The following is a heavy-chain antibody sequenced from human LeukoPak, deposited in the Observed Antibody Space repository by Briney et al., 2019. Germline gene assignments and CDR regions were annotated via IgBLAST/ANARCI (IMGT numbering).Heavy chain of an antibody. Sequence: GGSLRLSCEGFGFTFHSPVMHWVRQAPGKGLEWVSALSAGGYSTYYADSVKGRFTISRDNPMNTLYLQMNSLRAEDTALYYCAKDWVGAFDLWGQGTMVTVSS. CDR2: LSAGGYST. CDR3: AKDWVGAFDL. D-gene: IGHD3-16*01. J-gene: IGHJ3*01. CDR1: GFTFHSPV. V-gene: IGHV3-23*01.